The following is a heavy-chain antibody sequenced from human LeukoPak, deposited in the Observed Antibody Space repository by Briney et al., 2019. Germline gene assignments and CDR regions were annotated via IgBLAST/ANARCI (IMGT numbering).Heavy chain of an antibody. CDR1: GYTFTGYY. D-gene: IGHD6-6*01. CDR3: ARDRWAARRSGGNNWFAP. J-gene: IGHJ5*02. Sequence: GASVTVSCKASGYTFTGYYMHWVRQAPGQGREGMGWINPNSGDTKYAQKFQGTVTMTRYTSISTAYMELSRLRSDDTAVYYCARDRWAARRSGGNNWFAPWGQGTLVTASS. CDR2: INPNSGDT. V-gene: IGHV1-2*02.